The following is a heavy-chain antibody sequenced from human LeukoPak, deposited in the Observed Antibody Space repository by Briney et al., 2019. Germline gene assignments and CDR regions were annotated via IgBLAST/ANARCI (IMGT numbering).Heavy chain of an antibody. CDR2: INPNSGDT. J-gene: IGHJ3*02. Sequence: ASVKVSCKASGYIFTGFYMHWVRQAPGQGLEWMGWINPNSGDTNYAQRFQGRVTMTGDTSISTAYMELSRLRSDDTAVYYCARYWGGLDXFDIWGQGTMVTVS. D-gene: IGHD7-27*01. CDR1: GYIFTGFY. CDR3: ARYWGGLDXFDI. V-gene: IGHV1-2*02.